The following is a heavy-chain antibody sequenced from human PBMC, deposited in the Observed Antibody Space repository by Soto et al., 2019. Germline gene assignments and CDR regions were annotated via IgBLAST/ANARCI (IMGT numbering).Heavy chain of an antibody. CDR3: ARRAHMSRRGETFSYNYYGMDV. J-gene: IGHJ6*02. CDR1: GYSFTSYW. Sequence: EVQPVQSGAEVKKPGESLRISCKGSGYSFTSYWISWVRQMPGKGLEWMGRIDPIDSYTNYSPSFQGHVTISADKSISTAYLQWSSLKASDTAMYYCARRAHMSRRGETFSYNYYGMDVWGQGTTVTVSS. CDR2: IDPIDSYT. V-gene: IGHV5-10-1*01. D-gene: IGHD3-16*01.